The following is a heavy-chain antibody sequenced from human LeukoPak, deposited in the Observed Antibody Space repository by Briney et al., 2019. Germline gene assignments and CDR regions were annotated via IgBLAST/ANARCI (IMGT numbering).Heavy chain of an antibody. CDR1: GFTFSSYW. V-gene: IGHV3-74*01. Sequence: GGSLRLSCAASGFTFSSYWMHWVRQAPGKGLVWVSRINSDGSSTSYADSVKGRFTISRDNAKNTLYLQMNSLRAEDTAVYYCAREEYSYGHFDYWGQGTLVTGSS. CDR3: AREEYSYGHFDY. CDR2: INSDGSST. D-gene: IGHD5-18*01. J-gene: IGHJ4*02.